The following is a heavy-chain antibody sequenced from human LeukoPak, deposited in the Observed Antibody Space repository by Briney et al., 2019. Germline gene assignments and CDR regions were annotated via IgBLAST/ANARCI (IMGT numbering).Heavy chain of an antibody. J-gene: IGHJ5*02. CDR1: GYTFTSYA. Sequence: ASVKVSCKASGYTFTSYAMHWVSQAPGQRLEWMGWINAGNGNTKYSQEFQGRVTITRDTSASTAYMELSSLRSEDMAVYYCARAPYGDYSRWFDPWGQGTLVTVSS. CDR2: INAGNGNT. CDR3: ARAPYGDYSRWFDP. V-gene: IGHV1-3*03. D-gene: IGHD4-17*01.